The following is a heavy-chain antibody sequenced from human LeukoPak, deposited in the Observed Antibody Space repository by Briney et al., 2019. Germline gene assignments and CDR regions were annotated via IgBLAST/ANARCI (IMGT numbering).Heavy chain of an antibody. CDR1: GYTFSSYG. CDR2: ISSYNGNT. V-gene: IGHV1-18*04. D-gene: IGHD3-10*01. CDR3: AKVWHTMVRIGYSDY. Sequence: ASVKVSCKASGYTFSSYGITWVRQAPGQGLEWMGWISSYNGNTMYARSLQGRVTMTTDTSTGTAYMELRSLRSDDTAVYYCAKVWHTMVRIGYSDYWGQGTLVTVSS. J-gene: IGHJ4*02.